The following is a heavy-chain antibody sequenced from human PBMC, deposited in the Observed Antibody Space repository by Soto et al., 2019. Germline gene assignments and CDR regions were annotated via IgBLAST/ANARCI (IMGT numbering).Heavy chain of an antibody. CDR2: IYHSGST. D-gene: IGHD2-21*02. CDR3: ARGSVVVTATYYYYYGMDV. J-gene: IGHJ6*02. V-gene: IGHV4-30-2*01. Sequence: QLQLQESGSGLVKPSQTLSLTCAVSGGSISSGGYSWSWIRQPPGKGLEWIGYIYHSGSTYYNPSLKSRVTTSVDRSKNQFSLKLSSVTAADTAVYYCARGSVVVTATYYYYYGMDVWGQGTTVTVSS. CDR1: GGSISSGGYS.